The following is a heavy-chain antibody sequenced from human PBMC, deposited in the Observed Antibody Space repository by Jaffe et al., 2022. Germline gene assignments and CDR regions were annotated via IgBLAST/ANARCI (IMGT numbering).Heavy chain of an antibody. CDR1: GFTFSSYE. Sequence: EVQLVESGGGLVQPGGSLRLSCAASGFTFSSYEMNWVRQAPGKGLEWVSYISSSGSTIYYADSVKGRFTISRDNAKNSLYLQMNSLRAEDTAVYYCARDRDDYGGPRFDYWGQGTLVTVSS. V-gene: IGHV3-48*03. CDR2: ISSSGSTI. D-gene: IGHD4-17*01. CDR3: ARDRDDYGGPRFDY. J-gene: IGHJ4*02.